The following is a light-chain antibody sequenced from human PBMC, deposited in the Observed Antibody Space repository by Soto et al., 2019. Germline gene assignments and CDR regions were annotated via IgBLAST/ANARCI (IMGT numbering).Light chain of an antibody. V-gene: IGKV1-27*01. J-gene: IGKJ4*01. CDR3: QKYDSAPLT. CDR2: ATF. Sequence: DIQMTQSPSSLSASVGDRVTITCRASQGISSYLAWYQQKSGKGPKLLIYATFTLQSGVPSRFSGSGSGTDFTLTISSLQPEDVATYYCQKYDSAPLTFGGGTKVEIK. CDR1: QGISSY.